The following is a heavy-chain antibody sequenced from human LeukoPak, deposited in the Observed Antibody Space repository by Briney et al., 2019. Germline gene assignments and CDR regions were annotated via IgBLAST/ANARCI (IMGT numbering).Heavy chain of an antibody. V-gene: IGHV4-59*01. CDR2: IYYSGST. J-gene: IGHJ4*02. D-gene: IGHD5-12*01. CDR3: ARESGYGSYFDY. Sequence: PSETLSLTCTVSGGSISSYYWSWVRQPPGKGLEWIGYIYYSGSTNYNPSLKSRVTISVDTSKNQFSLKLSSVTAADTAVYYCARESGYGSYFDYWGQGTLVTVSS. CDR1: GGSISSYY.